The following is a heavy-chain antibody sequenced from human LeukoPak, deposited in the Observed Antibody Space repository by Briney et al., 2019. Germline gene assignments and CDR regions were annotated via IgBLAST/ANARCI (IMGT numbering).Heavy chain of an antibody. J-gene: IGHJ6*03. CDR1: GFTFSDYY. V-gene: IGHV3-23*01. Sequence: PGGSLRLSCAASGFTFSDYYMSWIRQAPGKGLEWVSGIIDSGESTYYANFAKGRFTISRDNSNNTLYLQMNSLRAEDTAVYYCAKLGGQELHNYYVAVCGKGTTVAVSS. CDR3: AKLGGQELHNYYVAV. CDR2: IIDSGEST. D-gene: IGHD3-16*01.